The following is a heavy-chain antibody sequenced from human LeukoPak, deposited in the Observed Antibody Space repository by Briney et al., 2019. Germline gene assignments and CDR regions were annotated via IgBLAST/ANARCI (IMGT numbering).Heavy chain of an antibody. J-gene: IGHJ4*02. Sequence: GRSLRLSCAASGFTFSSYAMSWVRQAPGKGLEWVSAISGSGGSTYYADSVKGRFTISRDNSKNTLYLQMNSLRAEDTAVYYCAKATWIERYYFDYWGQGTLVTVSS. D-gene: IGHD5-12*01. V-gene: IGHV3-23*01. CDR3: AKATWIERYYFDY. CDR2: ISGSGGST. CDR1: GFTFSSYA.